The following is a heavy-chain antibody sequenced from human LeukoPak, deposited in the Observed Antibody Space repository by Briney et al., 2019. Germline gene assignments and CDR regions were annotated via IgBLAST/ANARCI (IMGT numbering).Heavy chain of an antibody. V-gene: IGHV1-46*01. D-gene: IGHD3-22*01. CDR3: ARAGGYYLGFFDY. Sequence: ASVKVSCKASGYTFTDYYIHWVRQAPGQGLEWMGVINPSGGSTTYAKKFQGRVTMTRDTTTSTVYMELSSLRSEDTATHYCARAGGYYLGFFDYWGQGTLVTVSP. CDR2: INPSGGST. CDR1: GYTFTDYY. J-gene: IGHJ4*02.